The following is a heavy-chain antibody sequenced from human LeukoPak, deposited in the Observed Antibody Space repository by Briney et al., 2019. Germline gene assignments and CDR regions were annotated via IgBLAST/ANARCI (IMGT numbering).Heavy chain of an antibody. CDR2: IDPSDSYT. J-gene: IGHJ4*02. D-gene: IGHD3-9*01. CDR3: ARGALTISSTLYYFDY. V-gene: IGHV5-10-1*01. Sequence: GESLRISCKGSGYSFTSYWISWVRQMPGKGLGWMGRIDPSDSYTNYSPSFQGHVTISADKSISTAYLQWSSLKASDTAMYYCARGALTISSTLYYFDYWGQETLVTVSS. CDR1: GYSFTSYW.